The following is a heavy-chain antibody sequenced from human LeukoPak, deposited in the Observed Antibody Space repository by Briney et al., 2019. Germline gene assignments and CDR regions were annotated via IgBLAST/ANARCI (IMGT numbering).Heavy chain of an antibody. CDR3: CHGYNLAY. CDR1: GFTFSSYS. V-gene: IGHV3-48*01. J-gene: IGHJ4*02. CDR2: ISSSSSTI. Sequence: GGSLRLSCAASGFTFSSYSMNWVRQAPGKGLEWVSYISSSSSTIYYADSVKGRFTISRDNAKNSLYLQMNSLRAEDTAVYYCCHGYNLAYWGQGTLVTVSS. D-gene: IGHD5-24*01.